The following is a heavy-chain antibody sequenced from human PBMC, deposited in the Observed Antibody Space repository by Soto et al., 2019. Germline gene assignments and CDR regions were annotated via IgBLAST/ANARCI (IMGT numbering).Heavy chain of an antibody. Sequence: EVQLVESGGGLVKPGGSLRLSCAASGFTFSSYSMNWVRQAPGKGLEWVSSISSSSSYIYYADSVKGRFTISRDNAKNSLYLQMNSLRAEDTAVYYCARGVVATRPLDYWGQGTLVTVSS. CDR3: ARGVVATRPLDY. D-gene: IGHD5-12*01. V-gene: IGHV3-21*01. CDR2: ISSSSSYI. CDR1: GFTFSSYS. J-gene: IGHJ4*02.